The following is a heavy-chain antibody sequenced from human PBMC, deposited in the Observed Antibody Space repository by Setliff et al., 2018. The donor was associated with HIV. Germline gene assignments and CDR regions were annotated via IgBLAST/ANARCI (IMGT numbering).Heavy chain of an antibody. Sequence: GGSLRLSCAASGFSFRDYYMNWIRQAPGKGLEWVSYISSHIGKNTNYADSVKGRFTISRDNTNNLLYLQMNSLRAEDTAIYFCARDFTELASFDYWGKGTLVTVSS. J-gene: IGHJ4*02. CDR2: ISSHIGKNT. CDR3: ARDFTELASFDY. D-gene: IGHD1-1*01. CDR1: GFSFRDYY. V-gene: IGHV3-11*04.